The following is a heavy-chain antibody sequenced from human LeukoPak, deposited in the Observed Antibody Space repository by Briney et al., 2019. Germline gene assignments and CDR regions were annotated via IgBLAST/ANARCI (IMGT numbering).Heavy chain of an antibody. CDR1: GFTFGSYA. V-gene: IGHV3-30-3*01. D-gene: IGHD5-12*01. CDR3: ARDRGSRYEYYYYYYGMDV. CDR2: ISYDGSNK. J-gene: IGHJ6*02. Sequence: PGGSLRLSCAASGFTFGSYAMHWVRQAPGKGLEWVAVISYDGSNKYYADSVKGRFTISRDNSKNTLYLQMNSLRAEDTAVYYCARDRGSRYEYYYYYYGMDVWGQGTTVTVSS.